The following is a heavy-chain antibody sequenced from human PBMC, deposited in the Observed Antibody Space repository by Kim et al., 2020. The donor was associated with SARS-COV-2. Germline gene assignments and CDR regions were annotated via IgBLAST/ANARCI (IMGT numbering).Heavy chain of an antibody. J-gene: IGHJ5*02. CDR3: AKDPEYSSGWYFGSNWFDP. Sequence: KGRFTISRDNSKNTLYLKMNSLRAEDPAVYYCAKDPEYSSGWYFGSNWFDPWGQGTLVTVSS. V-gene: IGHV3-23*01. D-gene: IGHD6-19*01.